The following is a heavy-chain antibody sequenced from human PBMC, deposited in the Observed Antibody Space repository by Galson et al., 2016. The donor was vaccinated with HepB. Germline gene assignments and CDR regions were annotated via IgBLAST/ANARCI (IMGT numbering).Heavy chain of an antibody. Sequence: RLSCAASGFTFSSYSMHWVRQAPGKGLEYVSTISGNGGSTYYADSVKGRFTISRDNSKNTLFLQMNSLRDEDTAVYFCARAAGDYGNDGFPNFDYWGQGTLVTVSS. CDR1: GFTFSSYS. CDR3: ARAAGDYGNDGFPNFDY. V-gene: IGHV3-64*04. J-gene: IGHJ4*02. CDR2: ISGNGGST. D-gene: IGHD4-17*01.